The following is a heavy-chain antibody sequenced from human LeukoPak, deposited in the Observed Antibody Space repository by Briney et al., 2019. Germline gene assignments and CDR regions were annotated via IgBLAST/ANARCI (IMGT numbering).Heavy chain of an antibody. Sequence: GGSLRLSCAASGFTFSDYYMSWIRQAPGKGLEWVSYISSSGSTIYYADSVKGRFTISRDNAKNSLYLQMNSLRAEDTALYYCAKEPLYGDYGGYFDYWGQGTLVTVSS. V-gene: IGHV3-11*01. CDR2: ISSSGSTI. J-gene: IGHJ4*02. D-gene: IGHD4-17*01. CDR3: AKEPLYGDYGGYFDY. CDR1: GFTFSDYY.